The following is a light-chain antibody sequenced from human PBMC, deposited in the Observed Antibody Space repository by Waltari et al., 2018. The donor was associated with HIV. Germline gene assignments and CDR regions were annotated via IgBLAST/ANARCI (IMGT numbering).Light chain of an antibody. J-gene: IGLJ1*01. V-gene: IGLV3-19*01. Sequence: SSEVTQDPAVSVALGQTVKITCQGDNLRTYYASWYQQKPGQAPVLVSYGKNKRPAEIPDRFSSSASRNTASLTITGAQAEDEADYYCKTWDRSGNLYVFGTGTTVTVL. CDR1: NLRTYY. CDR2: GKN. CDR3: KTWDRSGNLYV.